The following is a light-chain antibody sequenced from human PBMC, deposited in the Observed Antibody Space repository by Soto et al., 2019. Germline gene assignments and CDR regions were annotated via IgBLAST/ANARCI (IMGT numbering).Light chain of an antibody. CDR3: VLYMGSGIWV. CDR1: SGXVXTSYY. Sequence: QTVVTQEPSFSVSPGRTVTLTCGLSSGXVXTSYYPSWYQQTPGQAPRTLIYSTNTRSSGVPDRFSGSILGNKAALTITGAQADDESDYYCVLYMGSGIWVFGGGTKVTVL. V-gene: IGLV8-61*01. J-gene: IGLJ3*02. CDR2: STN.